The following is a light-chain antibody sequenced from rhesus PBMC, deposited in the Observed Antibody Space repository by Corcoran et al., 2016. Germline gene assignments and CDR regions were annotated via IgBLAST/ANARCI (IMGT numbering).Light chain of an antibody. Sequence: DIQMTQSPSSLSASVGDKVTISCRASQGFTNWLAWYQQKPGKAPKLLIFEASTVQSGGPSRFSGGGSGTDFTLTISSLQPEDFATYYCLQYDSSPYTFGQGTKVEIK. V-gene: IGKV1-22*01. CDR2: EAS. CDR1: QGFTNW. CDR3: LQYDSSPYT. J-gene: IGKJ2*01.